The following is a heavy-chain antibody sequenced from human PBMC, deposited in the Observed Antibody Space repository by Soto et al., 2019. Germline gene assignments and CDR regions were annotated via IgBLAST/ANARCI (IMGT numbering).Heavy chain of an antibody. D-gene: IGHD2-2*01. CDR1: GFTFSSYG. J-gene: IGHJ6*02. CDR2: ISYDGSNK. V-gene: IGHV3-30*18. Sequence: QVQLVESGGGVVQPGRSLRLSCAASGFTFSSYGMHWVRQAPGKGLEWVAVISYDGSNKYYADSVKGRFTISRDNSKNTLYLQMNSLTAEDTAVYYCAKDRGGTSYGMDVWGQGTTVTVSS. CDR3: AKDRGGTSYGMDV.